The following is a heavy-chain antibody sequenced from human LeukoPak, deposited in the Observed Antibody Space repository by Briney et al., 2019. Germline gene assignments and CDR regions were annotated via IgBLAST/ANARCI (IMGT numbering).Heavy chain of an antibody. J-gene: IGHJ4*02. V-gene: IGHV3-64*01. Sequence: AGGSLRLSCAASGFTFSSYAMHWVRQAPGKGLEYVSAISSNGGSTYYANSVKGRFTISRDNSKNTLYLQTGRLRAEDMAVYYCARGWSRGITVTDFDYWGQGTLVTVSS. CDR2: ISSNGGST. CDR3: ARGWSRGITVTDFDY. D-gene: IGHD4-17*01. CDR1: GFTFSSYA.